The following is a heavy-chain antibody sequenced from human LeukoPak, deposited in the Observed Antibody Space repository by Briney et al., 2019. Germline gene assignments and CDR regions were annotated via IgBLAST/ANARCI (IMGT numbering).Heavy chain of an antibody. CDR3: TTGTTMVRGVTHFDY. J-gene: IGHJ4*02. V-gene: IGHV3-15*01. Sequence: GGSLRLSCAASGFTFSNAWMSWVRQAPGKGLEWVGRIKSKTDGGTTDYAAPVKGRFTISRDDSKNTLYLQMNSLKTEDTAVYYCTTGTTMVRGVTHFDYWGQGTLVTVSS. CDR1: GFTFSNAW. D-gene: IGHD3-10*01. CDR2: IKSKTDGGTT.